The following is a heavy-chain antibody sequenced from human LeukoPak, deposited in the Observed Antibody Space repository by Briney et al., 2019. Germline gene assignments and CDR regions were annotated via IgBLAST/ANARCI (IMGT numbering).Heavy chain of an antibody. D-gene: IGHD6-13*01. CDR2: ISSSGSTI. CDR3: ARGASRVDSSSWYFRSLYYYYYYMDV. J-gene: IGHJ6*03. CDR1: GFTFSTYE. Sequence: PGGSLRLSCAASGFTFSTYEMNWVRQAPGKGLEWVSYISSSGSTIYYADSVKGRFTISRDNAKNSLYLQMNSLRAEDTALYYCARGASRVDSSSWYFRSLYYYYYYMDVWGKGTTVTVSS. V-gene: IGHV3-48*03.